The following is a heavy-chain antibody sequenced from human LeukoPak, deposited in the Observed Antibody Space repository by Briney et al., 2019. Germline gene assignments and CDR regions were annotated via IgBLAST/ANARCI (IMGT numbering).Heavy chain of an antibody. CDR1: GFTFDDYA. CDR3: VKDFATGWATSFDS. Sequence: GRSLRLSCAASGFTFDDYAIHWVRQAPGKGLEWVSGISWNSAVIGYADSVKGRFTLSRDSAKTSLYLQMNSLRTEDTAFYYRVKDFATGWATSFDSWGQGTLVTVSS. D-gene: IGHD6-19*01. J-gene: IGHJ4*02. CDR2: ISWNSAVI. V-gene: IGHV3-9*01.